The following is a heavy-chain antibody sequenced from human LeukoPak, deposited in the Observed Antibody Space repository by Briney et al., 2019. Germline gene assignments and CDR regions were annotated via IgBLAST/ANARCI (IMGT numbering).Heavy chain of an antibody. CDR1: GFTFGDYA. D-gene: IGHD3-22*01. V-gene: IGHV3-49*04. J-gene: IGHJ3*02. Sequence: GGSLRLSCTASGFTFGDYAMSWVRQAPGKGLEWVGFIRSKAYGGTTEYAASVKGRFTISRDDSKSIAYLQMNSLKTEDTAVYYCTRAPDYYDSSALPGAFDIWGQGTMVTVSS. CDR2: IRSKAYGGTT. CDR3: TRAPDYYDSSALPGAFDI.